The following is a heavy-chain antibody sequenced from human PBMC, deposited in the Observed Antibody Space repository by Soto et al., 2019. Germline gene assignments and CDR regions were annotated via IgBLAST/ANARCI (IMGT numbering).Heavy chain of an antibody. D-gene: IGHD1-26*01. CDR2: IYHSGST. CDR1: GGSISSSNW. J-gene: IGHJ6*02. V-gene: IGHV4-4*02. CDR3: ARVSGSYYYGMDV. Sequence: PSETLSLTCAVSGGSISSSNWWSWVRQPPGKGLEWIGEIYHSGSTNYNPSLKSRVTISVDKSKNQFSLKLSSVPAADTAVYYCARVSGSYYYGMDVWGQGTTVTVSS.